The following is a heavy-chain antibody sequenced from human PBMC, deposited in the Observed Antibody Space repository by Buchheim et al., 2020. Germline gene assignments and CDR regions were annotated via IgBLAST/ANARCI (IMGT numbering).Heavy chain of an antibody. V-gene: IGHV3-23*01. CDR2: LSADGGEA. D-gene: IGHD3-3*01. CDR3: ARGASTITRHFDN. J-gene: IGHJ4*01. Sequence: EVQLLESGGGLVQAGGSLRLSCSASGFVFSTYSMNWVRQAPGKGPEWVSILSADGGEAHYADSVEGRFTISRDNSKNTLYLQLNSLRADDTAVYYCARGASTITRHFDNWGQGTL. CDR1: GFVFSTYS.